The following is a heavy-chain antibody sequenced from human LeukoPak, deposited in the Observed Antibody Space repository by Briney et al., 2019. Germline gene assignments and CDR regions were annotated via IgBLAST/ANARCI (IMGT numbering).Heavy chain of an antibody. V-gene: IGHV1-18*01. CDR3: ARDHIKGIAVAGTWNY. CDR1: GYTFTSYG. J-gene: IGHJ4*02. CDR2: ISAYNGNT. Sequence: ASLKVSCKASGYTFTSYGISWVRQAPGQGLEWMGWISAYNGNTNYAQKLQGRVTMTTDTSTSTAYMELRSMRPDDTAVYYCARDHIKGIAVAGTWNYWGQGTLVTVSS. D-gene: IGHD6-19*01.